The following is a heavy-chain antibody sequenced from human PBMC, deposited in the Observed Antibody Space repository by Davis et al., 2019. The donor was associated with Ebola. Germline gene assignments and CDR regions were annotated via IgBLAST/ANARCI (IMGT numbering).Heavy chain of an antibody. CDR3: AREWVVPAAIPSYYYYYGMDV. CDR2: INHSGST. CDR1: GESFSGYY. D-gene: IGHD2-2*02. Sequence: SETLSLTCAVYGESFSGYYWSWIRQPPGKGLEWIGEINHSGSTNYNPSLKSRVTISVDTSKNQFSLKLTSVTAADTAVYYCAREWVVPAAIPSYYYYYGMDVWGQGTTVTVSS. V-gene: IGHV4-34*01. J-gene: IGHJ6*02.